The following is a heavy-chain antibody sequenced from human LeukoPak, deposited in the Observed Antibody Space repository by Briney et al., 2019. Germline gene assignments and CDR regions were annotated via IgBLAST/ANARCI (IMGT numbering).Heavy chain of an antibody. V-gene: IGHV3-74*01. Sequence: GGSLRLSCAASGFTFSNYWMHWVRHAPGKGLVWVSRISSDGSSTSYADSVKGRFTISRDNAKNTLYLQMNSLRAEDTAVYYCARASSSRKDYWGQGTLVTVSS. CDR2: ISSDGSST. CDR1: GFTFSNYW. J-gene: IGHJ4*02. CDR3: ARASSSRKDY. D-gene: IGHD6-13*01.